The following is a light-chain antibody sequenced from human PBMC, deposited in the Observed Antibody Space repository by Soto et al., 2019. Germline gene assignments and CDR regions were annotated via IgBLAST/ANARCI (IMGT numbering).Light chain of an antibody. CDR1: SSDIGDYKY. J-gene: IGLJ2*01. V-gene: IGLV2-8*01. CDR3: SSYAGSNPAVI. Sequence: QSVLTQPPSASGSLGQSVSIYCTGSSSDIGDYKYVSWYQQYPGRAPKLIIYEVSKRPSGVPDRFSGSKSGTTASLTVSGLQADDEANYYCSSYAGSNPAVIFGGGTKLTVL. CDR2: EVS.